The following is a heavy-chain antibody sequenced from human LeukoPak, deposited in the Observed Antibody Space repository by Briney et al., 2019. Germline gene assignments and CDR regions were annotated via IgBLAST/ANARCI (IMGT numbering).Heavy chain of an antibody. Sequence: GGSLRLSCAASGFTFSSCWMHWVRQAPGKGLVWVSRINSDGSSTSYADSVKGRFTISRDNAKNTLYLQMNSLRAEDTAVYYCAKTGYSSGWYAPTNYYYYYYMDVWGKGTTVTISS. CDR2: INSDGSST. J-gene: IGHJ6*03. CDR3: AKTGYSSGWYAPTNYYYYYYMDV. CDR1: GFTFSSCW. D-gene: IGHD6-19*01. V-gene: IGHV3-74*01.